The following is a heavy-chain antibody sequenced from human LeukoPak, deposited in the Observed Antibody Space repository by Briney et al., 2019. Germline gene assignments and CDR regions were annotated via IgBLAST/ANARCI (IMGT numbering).Heavy chain of an antibody. CDR2: IYTSGST. Sequence: SETLSLTCTVSGGSISSYYRSWIRQPAGKGLEWIGRIYTSGSTNYNPPLKSRVTMSVDTSKNQFSLKLSSVTAADTAVYYCARVLDDSSGYYLDYWGQGTLVTVSS. CDR1: GGSISSYY. D-gene: IGHD3-22*01. V-gene: IGHV4-4*07. J-gene: IGHJ4*02. CDR3: ARVLDDSSGYYLDY.